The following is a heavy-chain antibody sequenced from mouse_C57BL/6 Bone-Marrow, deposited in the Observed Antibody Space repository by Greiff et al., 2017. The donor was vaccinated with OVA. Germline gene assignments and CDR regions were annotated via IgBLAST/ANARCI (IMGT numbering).Heavy chain of an antibody. CDR2: INPSTGGT. CDR3: ARKLITAVRDWYFDG. Sequence: VQLQQSGPELVKPGASVKISCKASGYSFTGYYMNWVKQSPEQSLEWIGEINPSTGGTTYNQKFKAKATLTVDKSSSTAYMQLKSLTSEDSAVYYCARKLITAVRDWYFDGWGTGTTVTVSA. J-gene: IGHJ1*03. CDR1: GYSFTGYY. V-gene: IGHV1-42*01. D-gene: IGHD1-1*01.